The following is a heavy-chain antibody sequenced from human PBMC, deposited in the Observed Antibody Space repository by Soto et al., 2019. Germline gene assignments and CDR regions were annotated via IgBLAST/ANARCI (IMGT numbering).Heavy chain of an antibody. V-gene: IGHV4-34*01. CDR3: VVRGVRYYGMDV. D-gene: IGHD3-10*01. J-gene: IGHJ6*02. CDR2: INHSGST. CDR1: GGAFSGYY. Sequence: SETLSLTCAVYGGAFSGYYWSWIRQPPGKGLEWIGEINHSGSTNYNPSLKSRVTISVDTSKNQFSLKLSSVTAADTAVYYCVVRGVRYYGMDVWGQGTTVT.